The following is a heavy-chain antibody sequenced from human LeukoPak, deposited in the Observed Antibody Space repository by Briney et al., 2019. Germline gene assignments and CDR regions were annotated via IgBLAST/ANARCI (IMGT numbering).Heavy chain of an antibody. CDR2: ISAYNGNT. CDR3: AKAPGYSSSWYVVDV. V-gene: IGHV1-18*04. D-gene: IGHD6-13*01. J-gene: IGHJ6*04. CDR1: GYTFTSYG. Sequence: ASVKVSCKASGYTFTSYGISWVRQAPGQGLEWMGWISAYNGNTNYAQKLQGRVTMTTDTSTSTAYMELRSLRSDDTAVYYCAKAPGYSSSWYVVDVWGKGTTVTVSS.